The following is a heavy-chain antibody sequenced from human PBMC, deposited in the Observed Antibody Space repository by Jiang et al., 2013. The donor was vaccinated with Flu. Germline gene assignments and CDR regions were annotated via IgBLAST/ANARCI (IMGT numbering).Heavy chain of an antibody. J-gene: IGHJ3*02. V-gene: IGHV1-69*01. Sequence: IPIFGTANYAQKFQGRVTITADESTSTAYMELSSLRSEDTAVYYCARESPSKTDAFDIWGQGTMVTVSS. CDR3: ARESPSKTDAFDI. CDR2: IPIFGTA. D-gene: IGHD2-2*01.